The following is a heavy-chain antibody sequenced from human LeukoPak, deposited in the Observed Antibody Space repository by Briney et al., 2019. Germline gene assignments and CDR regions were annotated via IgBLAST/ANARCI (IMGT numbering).Heavy chain of an antibody. CDR2: IYYSGST. V-gene: IGHV4-59*01. J-gene: IGHJ4*02. CDR1: GGSISSYY. Sequence: PSETLSLTCTVSGGSISSYYWSWIRQPPGKGLEWIGYIYYSGSTNYNPSLKSRVTISVDTSKNQFSLKLSSVTAADTAVYYCARAKYGSGSDYWGQGTLVTVSS. CDR3: ARAKYGSGSDY. D-gene: IGHD3-10*01.